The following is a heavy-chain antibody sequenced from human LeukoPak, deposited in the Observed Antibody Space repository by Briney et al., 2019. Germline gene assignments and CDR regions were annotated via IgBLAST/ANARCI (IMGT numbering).Heavy chain of an antibody. J-gene: IGHJ5*02. CDR3: ITWRWFDP. V-gene: IGHV3-15*01. CDR2: IKSKTDGGTE. Sequence: GGSLRLSCAASGFTFPNTWMSWVRQAPGKGLEWVGRIKSKTDGGTEDYAAPGKGRFTISRDDSKNTMYLQMNSLKTEDTAVYYCITWRWFDPWGQGTLVTVSS. CDR1: GFTFPNTW.